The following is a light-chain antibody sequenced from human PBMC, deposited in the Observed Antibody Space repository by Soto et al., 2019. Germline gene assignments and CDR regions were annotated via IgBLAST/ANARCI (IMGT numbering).Light chain of an antibody. Sequence: QSALTQPASVSGSPGQPITISCTGTSSDVGGYNYVSWYQQHPGRAPKLMIYDVSNRPSGVSNRFSGSKSGNTASLTISGLQAEDEADYYCSSYTSGSLVIFGGGTQLTVL. CDR3: SSYTSGSLVI. J-gene: IGLJ2*01. CDR2: DVS. V-gene: IGLV2-14*01. CDR1: SSDVGGYNY.